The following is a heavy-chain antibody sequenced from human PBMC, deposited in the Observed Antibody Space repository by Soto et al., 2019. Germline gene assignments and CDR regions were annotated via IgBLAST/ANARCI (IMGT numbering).Heavy chain of an antibody. CDR2: IYHRGNT. V-gene: IGHV4-39*01. Sequence: PSETLSLTCTVSGGSVSSSSYYWGWIRQPPGKGLEWIGSIYHRGNTYYNPSLKSRVTMSVDTSKNQFSLRLSSVTVADTAVYYCARFFHGSGPFDPWGQGTLVTV. CDR3: ARFFHGSGPFDP. J-gene: IGHJ5*02. D-gene: IGHD3-10*01. CDR1: GGSVSSSSYY.